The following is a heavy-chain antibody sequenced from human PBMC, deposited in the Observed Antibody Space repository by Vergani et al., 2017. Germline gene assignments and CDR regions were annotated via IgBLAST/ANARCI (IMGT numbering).Heavy chain of an antibody. CDR2: IRNKANDYTT. CDR3: VRVKGSNWNDHLYDI. CDR1: GFIFSDHY. D-gene: IGHD1-1*01. Sequence: EVQVGESGGGLVQPGGSLRLPCAAPGFIFSDHYMDWVRQAPGKGLEWVGRIRNKANDYTTQYAASVKGRFTISRDDSKSYLYLQMNSLQTEDTALYYCVRVKGSNWNDHLYDIWGQGTLVTVSS. V-gene: IGHV3-72*01. J-gene: IGHJ3*02.